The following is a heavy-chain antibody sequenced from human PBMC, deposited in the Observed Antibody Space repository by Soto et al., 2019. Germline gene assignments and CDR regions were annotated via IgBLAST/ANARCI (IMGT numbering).Heavy chain of an antibody. V-gene: IGHV3-33*01. Sequence: QVQLVESGGGVVQPGRSLKLACAASGFTFRNYDMHWVRQAPGEGLEWVADVRYDESKKHYADSVKGRFTISRDNSKNTLYLQMNSLRVEDTAVYYCARLYIRRLQWSYGFGDTRYEMDVWGQGTTVTVSS. CDR2: VRYDESKK. CDR3: ARLYIRRLQWSYGFGDTRYEMDV. D-gene: IGHD5-18*01. CDR1: GFTFRNYD. J-gene: IGHJ6*02.